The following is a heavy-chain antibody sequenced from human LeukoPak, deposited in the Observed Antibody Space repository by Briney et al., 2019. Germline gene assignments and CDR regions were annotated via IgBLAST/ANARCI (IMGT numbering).Heavy chain of an antibody. CDR2: IHYIGST. V-gene: IGHV4-59*08. Sequence: SETLSLTCTVSGGSISSYYWSWIRQPPGKGLEWIGYIHYIGSTNYNPSLNSRGSMSVDTSKNQFSLKLTSVTAADTAVYYCARRGSSSPTGYSYYYMDVWGIGTTVTVSS. CDR1: GGSISSYY. CDR3: ARRGSSSPTGYSYYYMDV. J-gene: IGHJ6*03. D-gene: IGHD6-6*01.